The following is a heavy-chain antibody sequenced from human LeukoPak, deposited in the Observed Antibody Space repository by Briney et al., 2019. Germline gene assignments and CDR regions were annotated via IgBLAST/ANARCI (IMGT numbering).Heavy chain of an antibody. V-gene: IGHV1-2*02. CDR1: GYGFSDVY. CDR2: INPHSGAT. J-gene: IGHJ5*02. Sequence: GASVKVSCKASGYGFSDVYFNWVRQAPGQGLEWMGWINPHSGATNYAQRFQGRVSMDASIDTAYVELSRLTSDDTAVYYCATSSSVTHTRDPSGHGALFTVSS. D-gene: IGHD5/OR15-5a*01. CDR3: ATSSSVTHTRDP.